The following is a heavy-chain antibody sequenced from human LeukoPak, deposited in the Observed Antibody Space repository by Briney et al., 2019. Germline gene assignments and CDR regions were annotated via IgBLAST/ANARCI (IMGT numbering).Heavy chain of an antibody. J-gene: IGHJ4*02. CDR2: INHSGST. CDR3: ARRSPSLPFDY. V-gene: IGHV4-34*01. CDR1: GGSFSGYH. Sequence: SSETLSLTCAVYGGSFSGYHWSWIRQPPGKGLEWIGEINHSGSTNYNPSLKSRVTISVDTSKNQFSLKLSSVTAADTAVYYCARRSPSLPFDYWGQGTLVTVSS.